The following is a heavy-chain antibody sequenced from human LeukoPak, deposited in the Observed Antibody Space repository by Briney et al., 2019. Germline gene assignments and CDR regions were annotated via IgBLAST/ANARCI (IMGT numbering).Heavy chain of an antibody. CDR2: IIGSCGST. D-gene: IGHD2-15*01. CDR1: GFTFSNYA. J-gene: IGHJ4*02. CDR3: AKDIVVEVAGHYFDY. Sequence: PGGSLRLSCAASGFTFSNYAMNWVRQAPWKGLEWVSAIIGSCGSTNYAESVKGRFTISRDTSRTTLYLQLNSLSAEDTAVYSCAKDIVVEVAGHYFDYWGQGTLVTVSS. V-gene: IGHV3-23*01.